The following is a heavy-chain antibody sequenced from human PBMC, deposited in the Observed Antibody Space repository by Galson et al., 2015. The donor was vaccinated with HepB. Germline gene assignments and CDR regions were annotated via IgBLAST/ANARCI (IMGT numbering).Heavy chain of an antibody. J-gene: IGHJ4*02. V-gene: IGHV3-15*01. CDR3: TTDLIRKAYSSGWYRRDY. CDR1: GFTFSNAW. D-gene: IGHD6-19*01. Sequence: SLRLSCAASGFTFSNAWMSWVRQAPGKGLEWVGRVKSKTDGGTTDYAAPVKGRFTISRDDSKNTLSLQMNSLKTEDTAVYYCTTDLIRKAYSSGWYRRDYWGQGTLVTVSS. CDR2: VKSKTDGGTT.